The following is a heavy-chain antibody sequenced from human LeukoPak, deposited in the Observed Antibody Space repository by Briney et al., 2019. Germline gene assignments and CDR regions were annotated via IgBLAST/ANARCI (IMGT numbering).Heavy chain of an antibody. D-gene: IGHD3-3*01. V-gene: IGHV4-30-2*01. CDR3: ARTSPYYDFWSGYYHGWFDP. CDR2: IYHSGST. Sequence: SETLSLTCAVSGGSISSGGYSWSWIRQPPGKGLEWIGYIYHSGSTYYNPSLKSRVTISVDRSKNRFSLKLSSVTAADTAVYYCARTSPYYDFWSGYYHGWFDPWGQGTLVTVSS. CDR1: GGSISSGGYS. J-gene: IGHJ5*02.